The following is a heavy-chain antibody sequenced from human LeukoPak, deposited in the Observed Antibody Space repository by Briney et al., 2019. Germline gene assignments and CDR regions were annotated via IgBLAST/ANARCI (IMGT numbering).Heavy chain of an antibody. Sequence: GGSLRLSCAASGFTFSSYWMTCVRQAPGKGLEWVANIKEDGSAKFYADSVKGRFTISRDNAKKSLYLQMDSLRVEDTALYYCATTDNAIAGPYWGQGSLVTVSS. V-gene: IGHV3-7*01. CDR1: GFTFSSYW. CDR3: ATTDNAIAGPY. D-gene: IGHD2-15*01. J-gene: IGHJ4*02. CDR2: IKEDGSAK.